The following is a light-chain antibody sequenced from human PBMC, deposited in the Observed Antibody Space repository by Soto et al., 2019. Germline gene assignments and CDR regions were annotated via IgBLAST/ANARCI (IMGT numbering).Light chain of an antibody. J-gene: IGLJ2*01. CDR2: EVS. V-gene: IGLV2-8*01. CDR1: SSDVGAYDY. CDR3: SSYAGNNNLV. Sequence: QSALTQPPSASGSPGQSVTISCTGTSSDVGAYDYVSWYQQHPGKAPKLLIYEVSMRPSGVPDRFSGSKSGSTASLTVSGLQAEDEADYYCSSYAGNNNLVFGGGTKVTVL.